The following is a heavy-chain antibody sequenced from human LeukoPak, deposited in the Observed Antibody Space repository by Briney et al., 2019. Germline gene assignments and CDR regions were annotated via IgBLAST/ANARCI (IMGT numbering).Heavy chain of an antibody. CDR1: GGSFSGYY. D-gene: IGHD6-6*01. Sequence: SETLSLTCAVYGGSFSGYYWSWIRQPPGKGLEWIGEINHSGSTNYNPSLKSRVTISVDTSKNQFSPKLSSVTAADTAVYYCAREAGGYSSSGFFDYWGQGTLVTVS. V-gene: IGHV4-34*01. CDR2: INHSGST. J-gene: IGHJ4*02. CDR3: AREAGGYSSSGFFDY.